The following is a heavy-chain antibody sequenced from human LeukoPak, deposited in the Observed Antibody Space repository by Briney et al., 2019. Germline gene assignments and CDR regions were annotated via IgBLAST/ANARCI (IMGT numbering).Heavy chain of an antibody. Sequence: PGGSLRLSCAASGFTVSSNYMSWVRQAPGKGLEWVSVITSRGGTTYYADSVKGRFTISRDNSKNTLYLQMNSLRVEDTAVYYCARDWGSGWYFDYWGQGTLVTVSS. CDR3: ARDWGSGWYFDY. V-gene: IGHV3-53*01. D-gene: IGHD6-19*01. CDR2: ITSRGGTT. J-gene: IGHJ4*02. CDR1: GFTVSSNY.